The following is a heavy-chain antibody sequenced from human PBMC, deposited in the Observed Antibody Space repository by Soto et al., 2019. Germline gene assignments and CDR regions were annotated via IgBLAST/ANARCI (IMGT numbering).Heavy chain of an antibody. CDR1: GGSISSSSYY. CDR3: ARLPPLARVYAFDI. D-gene: IGHD3-3*02. Sequence: SETLSLTCTVSGGSISSSSYYWGWIRQPPGKGLEWIGSIYYSGSTYYNPSLKSRVTISVDTSKNQFSLKLSSVTAADTAVYYCARLPPLARVYAFDIWGQGTMVTVSS. CDR2: IYYSGST. J-gene: IGHJ3*02. V-gene: IGHV4-39*01.